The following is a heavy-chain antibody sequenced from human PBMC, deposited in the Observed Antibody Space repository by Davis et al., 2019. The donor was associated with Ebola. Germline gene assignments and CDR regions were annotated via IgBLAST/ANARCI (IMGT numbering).Heavy chain of an antibody. D-gene: IGHD6-13*01. Sequence: SETLSLTCTVSGGSISSSSYYWSWIRLPPGKGLEWIGEINHSGSTNYNPSLKSRVTISVDTSKNQVSLKLSSVTAADTAVYYCARYPGMAAAGTGYYYGMDVWGQGTTVTVSS. CDR2: INHSGST. V-gene: IGHV4-39*01. CDR1: GGSISSSSYY. CDR3: ARYPGMAAAGTGYYYGMDV. J-gene: IGHJ6*02.